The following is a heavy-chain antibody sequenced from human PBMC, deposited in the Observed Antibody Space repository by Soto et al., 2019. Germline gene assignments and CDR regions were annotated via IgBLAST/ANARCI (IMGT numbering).Heavy chain of an antibody. CDR2: IYYSGST. CDR1: GGSISSGGYY. V-gene: IGHV4-31*03. D-gene: IGHD4-17*01. Sequence: SETLSLTCTVSGGSISSGGYYWSWIRQHPGKGLEWIGYIYYSGSTYYNPSLKSRVTISVDTSKNQFSLKLSSVTAADTAVYYCAREATVLENWFDPWGQGTLVTVS. CDR3: AREATVLENWFDP. J-gene: IGHJ5*02.